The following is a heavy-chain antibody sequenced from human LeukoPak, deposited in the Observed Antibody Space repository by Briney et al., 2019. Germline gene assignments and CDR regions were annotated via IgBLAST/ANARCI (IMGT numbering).Heavy chain of an antibody. CDR3: ARGRSSGWRRYFDY. Sequence: SETLSLTCAVYGGSFSGYYWSWIRQPPGKGLEWIGEINHSGSTNYNPSLKSRVTISVDTSKNQFSLKLSSVTAADTAVYYCARGRSSGWRRYFDYWGQGTLVTVPS. D-gene: IGHD6-19*01. J-gene: IGHJ4*02. V-gene: IGHV4-34*01. CDR1: GGSFSGYY. CDR2: INHSGST.